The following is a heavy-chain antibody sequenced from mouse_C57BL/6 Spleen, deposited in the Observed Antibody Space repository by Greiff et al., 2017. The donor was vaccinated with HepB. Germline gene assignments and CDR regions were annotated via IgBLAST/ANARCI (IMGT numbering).Heavy chain of an antibody. V-gene: IGHV1-82*01. CDR2: IYPGDGDT. Sequence: QVQLQQSGPELVKPGASVKISCKASGYAFSSSWMNWVKQRPGKGLEWIGRIYPGDGDTNYNGKFKGKATLTADKSSSTAYMQLSSLTSEDSAVYFCARNYAFDYWGQGTTLTVSS. CDR1: GYAFSSSW. CDR3: ARNYAFDY. J-gene: IGHJ2*01. D-gene: IGHD2-1*01.